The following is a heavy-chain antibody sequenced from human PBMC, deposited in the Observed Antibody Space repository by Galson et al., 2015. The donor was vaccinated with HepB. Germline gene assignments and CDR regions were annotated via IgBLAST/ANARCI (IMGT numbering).Heavy chain of an antibody. D-gene: IGHD6-19*01. CDR2: INPSGGST. J-gene: IGHJ6*02. CDR3: ARDSVAVAVYYYYGMDV. V-gene: IGHV1-46*01. CDR1: GYTFTSYY. Sequence: SVKVSCKASGYTFTSYYMHWVRQAPGQGLEWMGIINPSGGSTSYAQKFQGRVTMTRDTSTSTVYMELSSLRSEDTAVYYCARDSVAVAVYYYYGMDVWGQGTTVTVSS.